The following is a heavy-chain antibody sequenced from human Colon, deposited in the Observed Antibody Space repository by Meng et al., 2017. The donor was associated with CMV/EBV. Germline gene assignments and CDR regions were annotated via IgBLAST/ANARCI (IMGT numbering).Heavy chain of an antibody. CDR3: ARDWEAAWNTVITDL. D-gene: IGHD1/OR15-1a*01. J-gene: IGHJ4*02. V-gene: IGHV1-18*01. CDR2: ISAHSGDT. CDR1: GYTFNTYG. Sequence: GYTFNTYGISWMRQAPGQGLEWMGWISAHSGDTWLISPFKQRVILTTDTASSTAQMELTGLTSDDTAVYYCARDWEAAWNTVITDLWGQGTLVTVSS.